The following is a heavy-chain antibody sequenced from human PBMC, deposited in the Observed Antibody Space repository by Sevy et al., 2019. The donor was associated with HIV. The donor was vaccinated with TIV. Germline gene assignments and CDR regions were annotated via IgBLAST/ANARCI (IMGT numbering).Heavy chain of an antibody. CDR1: GYPFNSLY. D-gene: IGHD3-3*01. CDR3: SRGDFDFWNVHVADLYYFYQ. J-gene: IGHJ4*02. CDR2: IDPSGGRS. V-gene: IGHV1-46*02. Sequence: ASVKVSCKASGYPFNSLYMHWIRQGPGQGLEWMGIIDPSGGRSIYAQKFQDRVTMSRDTSTSTIYMELRSLKSDDTAVYYCSRGDFDFWNVHVADLYYFYQWGQVTPVTVSS.